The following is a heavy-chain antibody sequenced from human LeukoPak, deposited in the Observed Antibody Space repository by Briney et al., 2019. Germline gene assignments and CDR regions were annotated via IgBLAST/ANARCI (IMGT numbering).Heavy chain of an antibody. CDR2: ISFSGST. CDR3: TRDGGALSYGDTGYFDY. CDR1: GGSITSSPYY. V-gene: IGHV4-39*07. D-gene: IGHD4-17*01. Sequence: SETLSLTCTVSGGSITSSPYYWGWIRQPPGKGLEWIGSISFSGSTFYNPSLESRVTVSRDTSKNQLSLKVNSVTAADTAVYYCTRDGGALSYGDTGYFDYWGQGTLVTVSS. J-gene: IGHJ4*02.